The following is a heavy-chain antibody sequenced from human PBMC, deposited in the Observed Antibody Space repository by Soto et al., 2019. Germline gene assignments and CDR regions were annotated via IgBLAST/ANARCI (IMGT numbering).Heavy chain of an antibody. CDR1: GGSISSGGYY. J-gene: IGHJ3*01. V-gene: IGHV4-31*03. Sequence: SXTLSVTCTVSGGSISSGGYYWIWIRQHPWKGLEWIGYIYYSGSTYYNPSLKSRVTISVDTSKNQFSLKLSSVTAADTAVYYCARVGCYDGSGYNAFGVWGQGTLFPVSS. D-gene: IGHD3-22*01. CDR2: IYYSGST. CDR3: ARVGCYDGSGYNAFGV.